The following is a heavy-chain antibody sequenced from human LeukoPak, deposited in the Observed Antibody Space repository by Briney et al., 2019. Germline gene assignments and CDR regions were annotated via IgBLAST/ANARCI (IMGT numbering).Heavy chain of an antibody. CDR3: AKVPITMIVVVIYYFDY. CDR2: ISGSGGST. J-gene: IGHJ4*02. Sequence: GGSLRLSCAASGFTFSSYAMSWVRQAPGRGLEWVSAISGSGGSTYYADSVKGRFTISRDNSKNTLYLQMNSLRAEDTAVYYCAKVPITMIVVVIYYFDYWGQGTLVTVSS. D-gene: IGHD3-22*01. CDR1: GFTFSSYA. V-gene: IGHV3-23*01.